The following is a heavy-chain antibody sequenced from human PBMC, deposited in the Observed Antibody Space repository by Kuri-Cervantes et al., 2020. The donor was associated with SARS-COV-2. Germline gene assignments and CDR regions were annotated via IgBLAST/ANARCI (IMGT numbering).Heavy chain of an antibody. J-gene: IGHJ4*02. CDR2: IKSKTDGGTT. D-gene: IGHD5-24*01. V-gene: IGHV3-15*01. CDR1: GFTFSNAW. CDR3: AKEAVRGDGFFDY. Sequence: SCAASGFTFSNAWMSWVRQAPGKGLEWVGRIKSKTDGGTTDYTAPVKGRFTISRDNSKNTLYLQMNSLRAEDTAVYYCAKEAVRGDGFFDYWGQGTLVTVSS.